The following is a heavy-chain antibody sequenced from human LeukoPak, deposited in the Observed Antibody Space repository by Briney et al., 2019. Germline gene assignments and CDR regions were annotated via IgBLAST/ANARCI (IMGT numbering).Heavy chain of an antibody. CDR1: GFTFSSYG. CDR3: ARGHYGSGSYYYYFDY. CDR2: ISYDGSNK. V-gene: IGHV3-30*03. Sequence: GRSLRLSCAASGFTFSSYGMHWVRQAPGKGLEWVALISYDGSNKYYADSVKGRFTIYRDNSKNTLYLQMNSLRAEDTAVYYCARGHYGSGSYYYYFDYWGQGTLVTVSS. J-gene: IGHJ4*02. D-gene: IGHD3-10*01.